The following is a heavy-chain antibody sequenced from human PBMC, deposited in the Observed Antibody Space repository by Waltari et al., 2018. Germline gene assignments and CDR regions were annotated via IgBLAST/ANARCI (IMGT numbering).Heavy chain of an antibody. V-gene: IGHV3-7*01. CDR2: IKQDGSEK. CDR1: GFTFSSYW. J-gene: IGHJ4*02. CDR3: ARIYDSSGDYYFDY. D-gene: IGHD3-22*01. Sequence: EVQLVESGGGLVQPGGSLRLSGAASGFTFSSYWMSWVRQAPGKGLEWVANIKQDGSEKYYVDSVKGRFTISRDNAKNSLYLQMNSLRAEDTAVYYCARIYDSSGDYYFDYWGQGTLVTVSS.